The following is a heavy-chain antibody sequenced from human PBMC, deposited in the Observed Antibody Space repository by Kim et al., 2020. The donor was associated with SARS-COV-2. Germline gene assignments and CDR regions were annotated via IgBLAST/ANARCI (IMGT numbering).Heavy chain of an antibody. CDR1: GFTFSSYA. J-gene: IGHJ3*02. CDR3: AKDLSEQWLVSAAADDAFDI. D-gene: IGHD6-19*01. V-gene: IGHV3-23*01. CDR2: ISGSGGST. Sequence: GGSLRLSCAASGFTFSSYAMSWVRQAPGKGLEWVSAISGSGGSTYYADSVKGRFTISRDNSKNTLYLQMNSLRAEDTAVYYCAKDLSEQWLVSAAADDAFDIWGQGTMVTVSS.